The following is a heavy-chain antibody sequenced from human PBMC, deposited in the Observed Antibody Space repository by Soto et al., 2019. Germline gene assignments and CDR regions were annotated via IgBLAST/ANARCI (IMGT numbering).Heavy chain of an antibody. CDR1: GYTFTRYT. V-gene: IGHV1-3*01. CDR3: AIFGGSVSG. Sequence: QVQLVQSGAEVKKPGASVKVSCKASGYTFTRYTMYWVRQAPGQRLECMGWINAGNDNIKYSQKLQGRVTITTDTSASTAYMDLTTLRSEATAVYFCAIFGGSVSGWGQGTLVTVSS. J-gene: IGHJ4*02. D-gene: IGHD3-10*01. CDR2: INAGNDNI.